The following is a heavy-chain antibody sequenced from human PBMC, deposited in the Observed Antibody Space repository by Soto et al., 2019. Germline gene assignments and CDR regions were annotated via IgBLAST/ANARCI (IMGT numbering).Heavy chain of an antibody. CDR1: GFTFSTHA. J-gene: IGHJ4*02. V-gene: IGHV3-30-3*01. CDR2: VSFDGSNK. D-gene: IGHD6-13*01. CDR3: ARDQTGITTAGGGRIDH. Sequence: QVQLVESGGGVVQPGRSLRLSCAASGFTFSTHAMHWVRQAPGKGLECVAIVSFDGSNKSYADSVKGRFTISRDNSKNTLYLQMSGLTPEDTAFYYCARDQTGITTAGGGRIDHWGQGTLVTVSS.